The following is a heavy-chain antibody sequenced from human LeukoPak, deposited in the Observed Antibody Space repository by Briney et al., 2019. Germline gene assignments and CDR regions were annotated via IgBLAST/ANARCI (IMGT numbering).Heavy chain of an antibody. D-gene: IGHD4-17*01. V-gene: IGHV3-7*01. Sequence: GGSLRLSCAASGFTFSSYWMSWVRQAPGKGLEWVTNIKPDGSEKYCVDSVKGRFTISRDNAKKSLYLQMNSLRAEDTAVYYCARGDFNDYGDYVDAFEIWGQGTMVTVSA. CDR3: ARGDFNDYGDYVDAFEI. CDR2: IKPDGSEK. J-gene: IGHJ3*02. CDR1: GFTFSSYW.